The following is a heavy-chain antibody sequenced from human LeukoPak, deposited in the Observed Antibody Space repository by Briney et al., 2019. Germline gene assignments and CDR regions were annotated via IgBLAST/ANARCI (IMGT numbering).Heavy chain of an antibody. CDR2: INPNSGGT. J-gene: IGHJ5*02. Sequence: GASVKVSCKASGYTFTGYYMHWVRQAPGQGLEWMGWINPNSGGTNYARKFQGRVTMTRDTSTNSAYMELNKLTSDDTAVYYCGRGNKSFDPWGQGTLVTVSS. CDR1: GYTFTGYY. V-gene: IGHV1-2*02. CDR3: GRGNKSFDP.